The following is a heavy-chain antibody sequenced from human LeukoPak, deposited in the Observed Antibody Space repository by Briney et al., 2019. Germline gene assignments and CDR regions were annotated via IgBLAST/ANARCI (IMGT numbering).Heavy chain of an antibody. Sequence: PGRSVRLSCSASGFTFRSFGMLWLGQAPGKGLEGWVVISYDGSNKYYAQPVKGRFTISRDNSQNTLYLQMNSLRDEDTAVYYCAKDNTYDILTVYYYFDYWGQGTLVTVSP. CDR1: GFTFRSFG. CDR2: ISYDGSNK. V-gene: IGHV3-30*18. D-gene: IGHD3-9*01. CDR3: AKDNTYDILTVYYYFDY. J-gene: IGHJ4*02.